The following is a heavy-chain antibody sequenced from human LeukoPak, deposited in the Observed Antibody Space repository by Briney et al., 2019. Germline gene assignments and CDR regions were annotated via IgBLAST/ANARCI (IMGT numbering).Heavy chain of an antibody. Sequence: PGESLKISCKGSGYSFTNYWIGWVRQMPGKGLEWIGNIYPGDSDTRYSPSFQGQVTISADKSISTAYLQWSSLKASDTAMYYCARGGRCTSCYTPQGPGAYYSDYWGQGTLVTVSS. D-gene: IGHD2-2*02. CDR3: ARGGRCTSCYTPQGPGAYYSDY. CDR1: GYSFTNYW. V-gene: IGHV5-51*01. J-gene: IGHJ4*02. CDR2: IYPGDSDT.